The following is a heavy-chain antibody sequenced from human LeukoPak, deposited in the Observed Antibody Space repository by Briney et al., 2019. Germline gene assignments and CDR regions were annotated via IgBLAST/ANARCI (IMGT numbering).Heavy chain of an antibody. CDR1: GYTLTELS. CDR2: FDPEDGET. J-gene: IGHJ5*02. V-gene: IGHV1-24*01. D-gene: IGHD3-22*01. CDR3: ATDPYYDSSGYYFRFDP. Sequence: ASVKVSCKVSGYTLTELSMHWVRQAPGKGLEWMGGFDPEDGETIYAQKFQGRVTMTEDASTDTAYMELSSLRSEDTAVYYCATDPYYDSSGYYFRFDPWGQGTLVTVSS.